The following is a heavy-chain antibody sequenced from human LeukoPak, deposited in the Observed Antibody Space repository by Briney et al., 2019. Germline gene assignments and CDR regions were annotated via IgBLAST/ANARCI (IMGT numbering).Heavy chain of an antibody. Sequence: GGSLRLSCAASRFTFNSFAMSWVRQTPRKGLEWVSTITGGGSTYYADSVKGRFTISRDDSKNTLSLQMNSLRAEDTAVYYCAKFAGLEGATVTDYWGQGTLVTVSS. D-gene: IGHD3/OR15-3a*01. J-gene: IGHJ4*02. V-gene: IGHV3-23*01. CDR2: ITGGGST. CDR1: RFTFNSFA. CDR3: AKFAGLEGATVTDY.